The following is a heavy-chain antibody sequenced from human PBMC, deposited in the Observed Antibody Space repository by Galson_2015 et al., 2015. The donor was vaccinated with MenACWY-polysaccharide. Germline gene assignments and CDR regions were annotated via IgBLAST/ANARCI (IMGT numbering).Heavy chain of an antibody. J-gene: IGHJ4*02. V-gene: IGHV3-53*01. CDR3: ARDVGGDSSGTDY. CDR2: IYSDDRT. D-gene: IGHD3-22*01. Sequence: VRQAPGKGLEHISVIYSDDRTYYADSVKGRFTISRDSSKNTVYLQMNSLIAEDTAVYYCARDVGGDSSGTDYWGQGTLVTVSS.